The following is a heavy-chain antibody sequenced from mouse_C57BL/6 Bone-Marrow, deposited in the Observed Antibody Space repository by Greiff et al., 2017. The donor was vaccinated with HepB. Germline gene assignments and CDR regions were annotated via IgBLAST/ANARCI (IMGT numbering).Heavy chain of an antibody. V-gene: IGHV1-80*01. J-gene: IGHJ2*01. D-gene: IGHD2-3*01. CDR1: GYAFSSYW. Sequence: VQLQQSGAELVKPGASVKISCKASGYAFSSYWMNWVKQRPGKGLEWIGQIYPGDGDTNYNGKFKGKATLTADKSSSTAYMQLSSLTSEDSAVYFCARFGVYDGYYVIDYWGQGTTLTVSS. CDR3: ARFGVYDGYYVIDY. CDR2: IYPGDGDT.